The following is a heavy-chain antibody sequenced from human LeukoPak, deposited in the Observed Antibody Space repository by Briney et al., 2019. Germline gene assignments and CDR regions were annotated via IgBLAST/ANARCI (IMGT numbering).Heavy chain of an antibody. D-gene: IGHD1-1*01. Sequence: NPSETLSLTCAVSGGSFSGYYWSWIRQPPGKGLEWIGEINHSGSTNYNPSLKSRVTISVDTSNNQFSLKLSSVTAADTGVYYCARHGTSGTNLNWFDRWGQGTLVTVSS. CDR3: ARHGTSGTNLNWFDR. CDR2: INHSGST. CDR1: GGSFSGYY. J-gene: IGHJ5*02. V-gene: IGHV4-34*01.